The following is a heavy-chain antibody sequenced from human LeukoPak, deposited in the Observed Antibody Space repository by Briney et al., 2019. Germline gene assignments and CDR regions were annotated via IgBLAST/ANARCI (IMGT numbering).Heavy chain of an antibody. CDR3: ARGGELTMVRGVIFGY. J-gene: IGHJ4*02. Sequence: PGGSLRLSCAASGFTFSSYWMHWVRQAPGKGLVWVSRINSDGSSTSYADSVKGRFTISRDNAKNTLYLQMNSLRAEDTAVYYCARGGELTMVRGVIFGYWGQGTLVTVSS. V-gene: IGHV3-74*01. CDR1: GFTFSSYW. CDR2: INSDGSST. D-gene: IGHD3-10*01.